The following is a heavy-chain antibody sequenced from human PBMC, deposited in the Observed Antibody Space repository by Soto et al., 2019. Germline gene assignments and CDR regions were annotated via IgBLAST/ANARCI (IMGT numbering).Heavy chain of an antibody. CDR1: GDSVSSNSAA. D-gene: IGHD1-1*01. Sequence: QIQLQLSGPGLVKPSQTLSLTCAISGDSVSSNSAAGNWIRQSPSRGLEWLGRTYYRSKWYNDYAGSAKSRIIINPDTSKNQYSLQLNSVTPEDTAVYYCAMGTGTFEYWGQGILVTVSS. V-gene: IGHV6-1*01. J-gene: IGHJ4*02. CDR3: AMGTGTFEY. CDR2: TYYRSKWYN.